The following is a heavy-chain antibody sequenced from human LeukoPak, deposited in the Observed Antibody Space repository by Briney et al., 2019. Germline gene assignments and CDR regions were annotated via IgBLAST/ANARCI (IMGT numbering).Heavy chain of an antibody. CDR3: ASEEVDSSGYPIDFQH. Sequence: SQTLSLTCTVSGGSISSGGYYWSWIRQHPGKGLEWIGYIYYSGSTYYIPSLKSRVTISVDTSKNQFSLKLSSVTAADTAVYYCASEEVDSSGYPIDFQHWGQGTLVTVSS. CDR2: IYYSGST. D-gene: IGHD3-22*01. CDR1: GGSISSGGYY. V-gene: IGHV4-31*03. J-gene: IGHJ1*01.